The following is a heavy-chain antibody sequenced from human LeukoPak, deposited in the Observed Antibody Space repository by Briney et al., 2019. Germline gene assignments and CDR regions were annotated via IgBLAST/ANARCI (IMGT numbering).Heavy chain of an antibody. CDR3: ARSETKIENWFDP. CDR2: ISAYNGNT. J-gene: IGHJ5*02. Sequence: GASVKVSCKASGYTFTSYYMHWVRQAPGQGLEWMGWISAYNGNTNYAQKLQGRVTMTTDTSTSTAYMELRSLRSDDTAVYYCARSETKIENWFDPWGQGTLVTVSS. CDR1: GYTFTSYY. V-gene: IGHV1-18*04. D-gene: IGHD3-22*01.